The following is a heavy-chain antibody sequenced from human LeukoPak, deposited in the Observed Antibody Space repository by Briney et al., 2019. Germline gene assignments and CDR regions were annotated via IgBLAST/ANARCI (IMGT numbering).Heavy chain of an antibody. CDR2: INYTGST. J-gene: IGHJ5*02. D-gene: IGHD6-25*01. V-gene: IGHV4-34*01. CDR1: GGSFSGFY. Sequence: SDTLSLTCAVYGGSFSGFYWSWIRHVPGKGLEWIGEINYTGSTSYNPSLKSRVTISVDTSQNQFFLLLASVTAADTAVYYCARVAGYLPTRWFDPWGQGTHVTVSS. CDR3: ARVAGYLPTRWFDP.